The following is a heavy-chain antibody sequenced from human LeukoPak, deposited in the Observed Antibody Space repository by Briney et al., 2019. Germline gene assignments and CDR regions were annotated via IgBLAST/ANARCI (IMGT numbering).Heavy chain of an antibody. CDR1: GFTFSSYG. CDR3: VRASLED. CDR2: ISYDGSDK. J-gene: IGHJ4*02. Sequence: AGGSLRLSCAASGFTFSSYGMHWVRRAPGKGLEWVGFISYDGSDKYNADSVKGRFTISRDSAKNTLYLQMNSLRAEDTAVYYCVRASLEDWGQGTLVTVSS. V-gene: IGHV3-30*03.